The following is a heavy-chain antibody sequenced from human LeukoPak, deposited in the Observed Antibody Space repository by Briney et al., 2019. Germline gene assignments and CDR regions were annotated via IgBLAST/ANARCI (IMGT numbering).Heavy chain of an antibody. D-gene: IGHD2-8*02. J-gene: IGHJ4*02. CDR3: AKTVVGYAYGFPMGGYYFDN. CDR1: GVTFSAYA. CDR2: ISGSGDST. V-gene: IGHV3-23*01. Sequence: GGSLRLSCAAPGVTFSAYAMSWVRQAPGKGLEWVSAISGSGDSTYSADSVRGRFTISRDNSKNTLYLQMRSLRAEDTALYYCAKTVVGYAYGFPMGGYYFDNWGQGTLVTVSS.